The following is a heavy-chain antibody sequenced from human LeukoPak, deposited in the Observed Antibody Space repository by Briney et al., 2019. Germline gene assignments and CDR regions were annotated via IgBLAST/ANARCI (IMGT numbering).Heavy chain of an antibody. CDR1: GGTFSSYA. Sequence: GASVKVSCKASGGTFSSYAISWVRQAPGQGLEWMGGIFPIFGTANYAHKFQGRVTITADESTSTAYMELSSLRSEDTAVYYCARVLDPLVGASQYYFDYWGQGTLVTVSS. V-gene: IGHV1-69*13. CDR3: ARVLDPLVGASQYYFDY. J-gene: IGHJ4*02. CDR2: IFPIFGTA. D-gene: IGHD1-26*01.